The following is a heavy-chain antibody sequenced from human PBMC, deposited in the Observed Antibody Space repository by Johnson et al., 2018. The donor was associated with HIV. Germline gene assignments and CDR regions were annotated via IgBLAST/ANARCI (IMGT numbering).Heavy chain of an antibody. CDR2: ISGSGGST. D-gene: IGHD1-26*01. Sequence: VQLVESGGGLVQPGGSLRLSCAASGFTFSSYAMSWVRQAPGKGLEWVSAISGSGGSTYYADSVKGRFTISRDNSKNTLYLQMNSLRAEDTAIYYCVRGRDSSGDGGAFDIWGQGTMVTVSS. CDR1: GFTFSSYA. V-gene: IGHV3-23*04. J-gene: IGHJ3*02. CDR3: VRGRDSSGDGGAFDI.